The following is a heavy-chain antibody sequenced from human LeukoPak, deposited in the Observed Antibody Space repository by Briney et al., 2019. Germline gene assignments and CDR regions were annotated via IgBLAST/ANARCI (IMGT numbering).Heavy chain of an antibody. CDR1: GGSISSSSYY. V-gene: IGHV4-39*01. J-gene: IGHJ4*02. CDR3: ARLDLLRSTFDY. D-gene: IGHD3-3*01. Sequence: PSETLSLTCTVSGGSISSSSYYWGWIRQPPGKGLEWIGSIYYSGSTYHNPSLKSRVTISVDTSKNQFSLKLSSVTAADTAVYYCARLDLLRSTFDYWGQGTLVTDSS. CDR2: IYYSGST.